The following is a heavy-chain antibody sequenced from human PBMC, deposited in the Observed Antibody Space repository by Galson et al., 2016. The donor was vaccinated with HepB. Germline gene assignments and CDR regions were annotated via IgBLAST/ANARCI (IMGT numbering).Heavy chain of an antibody. Sequence: SLRLSCAASGLSFRSYGMHWVRQAPGKGLEWVAVISYDGTKRSYGDSVRGRFTISRDNSKNTLYLQMNSLRPEDTAMYYCAREPVRLDDLLTGPPKNPDYWGQGTLVTVSS. CDR3: AREPVRLDDLLTGPPKNPDY. J-gene: IGHJ4*02. CDR1: GLSFRSYG. V-gene: IGHV3-30*03. CDR2: ISYDGTKR. D-gene: IGHD3-9*01.